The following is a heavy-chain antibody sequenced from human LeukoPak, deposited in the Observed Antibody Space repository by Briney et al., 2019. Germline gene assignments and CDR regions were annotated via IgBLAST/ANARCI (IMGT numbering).Heavy chain of an antibody. CDR1: GFTFDDYA. CDR2: ISLDGGST. J-gene: IGHJ6*03. Sequence: GGTLRLSCAASGFTFDDYAMHWVRQAQGKGLEWVSLISLDGGSTYYADSVNGRFTISRDNSKNSLYLQMNTLRTEDTALYYCAKAPLLEWLSPHYMDVWGKGTTVTVSS. CDR3: AKAPLLEWLSPHYMDV. D-gene: IGHD3-3*01. V-gene: IGHV3-43D*03.